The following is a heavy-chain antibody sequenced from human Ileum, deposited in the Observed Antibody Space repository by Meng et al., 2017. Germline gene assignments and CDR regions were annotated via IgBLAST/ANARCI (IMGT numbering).Heavy chain of an antibody. J-gene: IGHJ4*02. CDR1: GFSFSSYG. CDR3: AKVITEASLDMAFDD. V-gene: IGHV3-23*01. CDR2: ISVSGDGT. Sequence: GESLKISCAVSGFSFSSYGMSWVRQTPGKGLEWVSSISVSGDGTYYADSVKGRFTISRDNSKNTLYLQMNSLRAEDTALYYCAKVITEASLDMAFDDWGQGTLVTVSS. D-gene: IGHD2-2*03.